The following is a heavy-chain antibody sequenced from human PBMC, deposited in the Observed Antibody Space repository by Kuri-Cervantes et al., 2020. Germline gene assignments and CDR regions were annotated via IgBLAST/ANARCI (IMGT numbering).Heavy chain of an antibody. CDR1: GYSISSGYY. V-gene: IGHV4-38-2*02. CDR3: AREPYYGSGSYYPFDY. J-gene: IGHJ4*02. CDR2: IYHSGST. D-gene: IGHD3-10*01. Sequence: GSLRLSCAVSGYSISSGYYWGWIRQPPGKGLEWIGSIYHSGSTYYNPSLKSRVTISVDTSKNQFSLKLSSVTAADTAVYYCAREPYYGSGSYYPFDYWGQGTLVTVSS.